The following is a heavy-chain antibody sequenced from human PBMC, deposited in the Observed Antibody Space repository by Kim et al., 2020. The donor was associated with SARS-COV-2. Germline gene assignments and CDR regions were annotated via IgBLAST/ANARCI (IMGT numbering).Heavy chain of an antibody. CDR1: GGSISSSRYY. V-gene: IGHV4-39*07. Sequence: SDTLSLTCTVSGGSISSSRYYWGWIRQPPGKGLEWIGSIYYSGNTYYNPSLKSRVTISVDTSKNQFSLKLSSVTAADTAVYYCARDAYGSGSYGWFDPLG. CDR2: IYYSGNT. CDR3: ARDAYGSGSYGWFDP. J-gene: IGHJ5*02. D-gene: IGHD3-10*01.